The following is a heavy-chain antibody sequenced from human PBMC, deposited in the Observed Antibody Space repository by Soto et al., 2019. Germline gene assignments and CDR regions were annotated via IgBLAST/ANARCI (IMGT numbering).Heavy chain of an antibody. Sequence: GGSLRLSCAASGFTFSGSAMHWVRQASGKGLEWVGRIRSKANSYATAYAASVKGRFTISRDDSKNTASLQMNSLKTEDTAVYYCTSKTGDYAFDIWGQGTMVTVSS. CDR3: TSKTGDYAFDI. J-gene: IGHJ3*02. CDR1: GFTFSGSA. V-gene: IGHV3-73*01. D-gene: IGHD7-27*01. CDR2: IRSKANSYAT.